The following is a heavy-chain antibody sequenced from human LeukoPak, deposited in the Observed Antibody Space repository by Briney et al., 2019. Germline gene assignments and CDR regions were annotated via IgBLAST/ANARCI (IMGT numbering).Heavy chain of an antibody. V-gene: IGHV3-7*04. Sequence: PGGSLRLSCAAPGFTFSTYWMSWVRQAPGKGLEWVANIKQDGSEKYYVDSVKGRFTISRDKAKNSLYLQMNSLRAEDTAVYFCVRGSGSPDYWGQGTLVTVSS. J-gene: IGHJ4*02. CDR3: VRGSGSPDY. D-gene: IGHD1-26*01. CDR2: IKQDGSEK. CDR1: GFTFSTYW.